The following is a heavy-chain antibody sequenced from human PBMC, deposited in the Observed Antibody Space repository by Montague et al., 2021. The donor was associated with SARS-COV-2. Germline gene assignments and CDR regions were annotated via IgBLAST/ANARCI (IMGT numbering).Heavy chain of an antibody. J-gene: IGHJ4*02. CDR2: INHSGST. CDR1: GGSFSAYY. V-gene: IGHV4-34*01. CDR3: ARGSVVIVVVVAASPPYLDF. D-gene: IGHD2-15*01. Sequence: SETLSLTCAASGGSFSAYYWTWIRQPPGKGLEWIGDINHSGSTNYNPSLTSRVTISVDTSKNQFSLKLSSVTAADTAVYYCARGSVVIVVVVAASPPYLDFWGQGTLVTVSS.